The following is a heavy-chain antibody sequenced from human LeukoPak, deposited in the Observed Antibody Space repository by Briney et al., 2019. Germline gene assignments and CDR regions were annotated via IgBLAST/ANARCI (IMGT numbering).Heavy chain of an antibody. CDR3: ARGFGELKYYYYYMDV. CDR2: IILIFGTA. CDR1: GGTFSSYA. V-gene: IGHV1-69*13. Sequence: SVKVSCKASGGTFSSYAISWVRQAPGQGLEWMGGIILIFGTANYAQKFQGRVTITADESTSTAYMELSSLRSEDTAVYYCARGFGELKYYYYYMDVWGKGTTVTVSS. J-gene: IGHJ6*03. D-gene: IGHD3-10*01.